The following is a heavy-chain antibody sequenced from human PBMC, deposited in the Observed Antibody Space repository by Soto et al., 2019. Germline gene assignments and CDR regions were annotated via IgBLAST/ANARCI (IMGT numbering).Heavy chain of an antibody. V-gene: IGHV3-30*04. Sequence: QVQLVESGGGVVQPGRSLRLSCAASGFTFSSYAMHWVRQAPGKGREWGALISYDGSSEYYADSVKGRFIISRDNSKNTLYLQMNSLRPEDTAVYYCASLIVATPFDYWGQGTLVTVSS. CDR1: GFTFSSYA. D-gene: IGHD5-12*01. CDR3: ASLIVATPFDY. CDR2: ISYDGSSE. J-gene: IGHJ4*02.